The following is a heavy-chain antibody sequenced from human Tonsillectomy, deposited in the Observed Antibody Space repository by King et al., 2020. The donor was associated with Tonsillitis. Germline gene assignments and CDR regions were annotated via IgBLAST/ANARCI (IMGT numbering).Heavy chain of an antibody. CDR3: ARRRSRMVRGGGERQDAFDI. V-gene: IGHV4-39*01. Sequence: LQLQESGPGLVKPSETLSLTCTVSGGSISSSSYYWGWIRQPPGKGLEWIGSIYYSGSTYYNPSLKSRVTISVDTSKNQFSLKLSSVTAADTAVYYCARRRSRMVRGGGERQDAFDIWGQGTMVTVSS. J-gene: IGHJ3*02. D-gene: IGHD3-10*01. CDR1: GGSISSSSYY. CDR2: IYYSGST.